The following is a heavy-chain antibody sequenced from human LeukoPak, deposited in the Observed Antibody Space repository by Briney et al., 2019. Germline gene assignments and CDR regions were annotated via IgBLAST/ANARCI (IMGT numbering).Heavy chain of an antibody. CDR1: GYTFTGYY. J-gene: IGHJ6*02. Sequence: ASVEISCTASGYTFTGYYMHWVRRAPRQELEWMGWINPNSGGTNYAQKFQGRVTMTRDTSISTAYMELSRLRSDDTAVYYCARFPEATYGDYYYGMDVWGQGTTVTVSS. D-gene: IGHD4-17*01. CDR2: INPNSGGT. V-gene: IGHV1-2*02. CDR3: ARFPEATYGDYYYGMDV.